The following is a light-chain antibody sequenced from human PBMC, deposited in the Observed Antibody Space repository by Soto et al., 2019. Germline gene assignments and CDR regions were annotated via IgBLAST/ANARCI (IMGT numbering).Light chain of an antibody. Sequence: EIMMTQSPATLSVPPGERAILSCRASQSSSINLAWYQQKPGQAPRLLIYAASNRATGVPARFSGSWSGTEFPLPLSSLQSEDFAVYYCQQYNNWITFGQGTRLE. CDR1: QSSSIN. V-gene: IGKV3-15*01. J-gene: IGKJ5*01. CDR3: QQYNNWIT. CDR2: AAS.